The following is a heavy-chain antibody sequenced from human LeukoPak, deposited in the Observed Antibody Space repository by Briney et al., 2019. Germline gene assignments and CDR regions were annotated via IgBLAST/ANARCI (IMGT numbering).Heavy chain of an antibody. J-gene: IGHJ4*02. V-gene: IGHV3-23*01. CDR3: AKARELPTSEFDY. CDR1: GFTFSSYA. CDR2: ISGSGGST. Sequence: GGSLRLSCAASGFTFSSYAMSWVRQAPGKGLEWVSAISGSGGSTYYADSVKGRSTISRDNSKNTLYLQMNSLRAEDTAVYYCAKARELPTSEFDYWGQGTLVTVSS. D-gene: IGHD1-26*01.